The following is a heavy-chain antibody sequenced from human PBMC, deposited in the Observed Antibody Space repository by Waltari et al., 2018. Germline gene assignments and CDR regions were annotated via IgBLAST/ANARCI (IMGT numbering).Heavy chain of an antibody. J-gene: IGHJ2*01. V-gene: IGHV1-69*01. CDR2: IIPIFGTA. D-gene: IGHD1-26*01. CDR1: GGTFSSYA. Sequence: QVQLVQSGAEVKKPGSSVKVSCKASGGTFSSYAFSWVRQAPGQGLEWMGGIIPIFGTANYAQKFQGRVTITADESTSTAYMELSSLRSEDTAVYYCARSEPSGVSYWYFDLWGRGTLVTVSS. CDR3: ARSEPSGVSYWYFDL.